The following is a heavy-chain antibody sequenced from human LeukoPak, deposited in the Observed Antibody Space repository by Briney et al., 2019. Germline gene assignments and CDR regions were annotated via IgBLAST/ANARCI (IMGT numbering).Heavy chain of an antibody. CDR2: IRSKANSYAT. J-gene: IGHJ4*02. CDR1: VFTFSGSA. CDR3: TRTGYYYDSSGYRYFDY. Sequence: GGSLRLSCAASVFTFSGSAMHWVRQASGKGVEWVGRIRSKANSYATAYAASVKGRFTISRDDSKNTAYLQMNSLKTEDTAVYYCTRTGYYYDSSGYRYFDYWGQGTLVTVSS. D-gene: IGHD3-22*01. V-gene: IGHV3-73*01.